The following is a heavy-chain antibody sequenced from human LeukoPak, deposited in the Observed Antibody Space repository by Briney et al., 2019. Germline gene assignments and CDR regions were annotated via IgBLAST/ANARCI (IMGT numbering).Heavy chain of an antibody. CDR1: GFTFSIYW. CDR2: IWYDGSNK. Sequence: GGSLRLSCAASGFTFSIYWMSWVRQAPGKGLEWVAVIWYDGSNKYYADSVKGRFTISRDNSKNTLYLQLNSLRAEDTAVYYCAKDSQNDEESIDYWGQGTLVTVSS. V-gene: IGHV3-33*06. CDR3: AKDSQNDEESIDY. D-gene: IGHD1-1*01. J-gene: IGHJ4*02.